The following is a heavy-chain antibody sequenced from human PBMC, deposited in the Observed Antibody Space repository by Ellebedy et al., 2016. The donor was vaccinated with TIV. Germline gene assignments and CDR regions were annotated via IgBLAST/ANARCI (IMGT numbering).Heavy chain of an antibody. J-gene: IGHJ4*02. V-gene: IGHV3-21*05. D-gene: IGHD6-19*01. CDR1: GFTFNINW. Sequence: GESLKISCTASGFTFNINWMTWVRQAPGKGLDWVSYISSSSSYTNYADSVKGRFTISRDNAKNSLYLQMNSLRVEDTAVYYCVRAGWYNFEFWGQGTVVTVSP. CDR2: ISSSSSYT. CDR3: VRAGWYNFEF.